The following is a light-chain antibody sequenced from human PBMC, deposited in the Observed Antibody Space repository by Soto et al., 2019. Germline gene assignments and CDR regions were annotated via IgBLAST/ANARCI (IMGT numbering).Light chain of an antibody. J-gene: IGLJ1*01. CDR1: SSDAGRHNY. CDR2: EVN. V-gene: IGLV2-8*01. Sequence: QSPLTQPRSASGSRGQSDPISCTGTSSDAGRHNYVSWYQQHPGKAPKVLIFEVNKRPSGVPDRFSASTSGITASLTFSGLQPEDEAAYYCSSYSDTDNFVIFGGGTKVTVL. CDR3: SSYSDTDNFVI.